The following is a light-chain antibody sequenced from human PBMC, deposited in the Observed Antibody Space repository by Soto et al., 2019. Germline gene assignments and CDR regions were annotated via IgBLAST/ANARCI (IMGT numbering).Light chain of an antibody. Sequence: DIQMTHSASTVSASGGDRVTITCRASQSFCNWLAWNQQKPGKDPKLLIYNASSLESGVPSRFSGSGSGTEFSLTISSRQPDDFATYYCQQYNSYSALTFGGGTKVEIK. V-gene: IGKV1-5*01. J-gene: IGKJ4*01. CDR2: NAS. CDR3: QQYNSYSALT. CDR1: QSFCNW.